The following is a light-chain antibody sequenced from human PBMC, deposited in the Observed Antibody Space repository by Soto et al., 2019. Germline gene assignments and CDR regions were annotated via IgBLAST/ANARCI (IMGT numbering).Light chain of an antibody. CDR2: EVS. V-gene: IGLV2-8*01. CDR3: ISYAGSNNLV. J-gene: IGLJ3*02. Sequence: QSALTQPPSASGSPGQSVTISCTGTSSDVGSYNYVSWYQQHPGKAPKLIIYEVSTRPSGVPYRFSGSKSANTASLTVSGLQAEDEADYYCISYAGSNNLVIGGGTKVTVL. CDR1: SSDVGSYNY.